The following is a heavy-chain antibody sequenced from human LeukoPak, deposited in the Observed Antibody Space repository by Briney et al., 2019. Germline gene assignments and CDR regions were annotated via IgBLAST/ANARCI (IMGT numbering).Heavy chain of an antibody. CDR1: GFTFSSYS. V-gene: IGHV3-30*03. D-gene: IGHD6-13*01. CDR3: ARDGSWNYFDY. CDR2: ISYDGSNK. J-gene: IGHJ4*02. Sequence: GGSLRLSCAASGFTFSSYSMNWVRQAPGKGLEWVAVISYDGSNKYYADSVKGRFTISRDNSKNTLYLQMNSLRAEDTAVYYCARDGSWNYFDYWGQGTLVTVSS.